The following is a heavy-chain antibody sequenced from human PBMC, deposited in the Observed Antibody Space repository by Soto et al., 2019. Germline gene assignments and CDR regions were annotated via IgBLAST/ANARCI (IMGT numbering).Heavy chain of an antibody. D-gene: IGHD2-15*01. CDR2: IIPIFGTA. V-gene: IGHV1-69*13. CDR1: GGTFSSYA. Sequence: ASVKVSCKASGGTFSSYAISWMRQAPGQGLEWMGGIIPIFGTANYAQKFQGRVTITADESTSTAYMELSSLRSEDTAVYYCASDKDCSGVICYSIGYYGIDVWGAGTRVTVYS. CDR3: ASDKDCSGVICYSIGYYGIDV. J-gene: IGHJ6*04.